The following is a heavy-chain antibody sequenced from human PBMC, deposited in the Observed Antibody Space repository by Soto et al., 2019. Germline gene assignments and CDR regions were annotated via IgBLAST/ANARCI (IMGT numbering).Heavy chain of an antibody. V-gene: IGHV4-30-4*01. CDR3: ATNQHQDYYDSRGDY. CDR2: IYYSGST. J-gene: IGHJ4*02. D-gene: IGHD3-22*01. Sequence: QVQLQESGPGLVKPSQTLSLTCTVSGGSISSGDYYWSWIRQPPGKGLEWIGYIYYSGSTYYNPSLKSRVTISVDTSKNHVSLKLSSVTAADTAVYYCATNQHQDYYDSRGDYWGQGTLVTVSS. CDR1: GGSISSGDYY.